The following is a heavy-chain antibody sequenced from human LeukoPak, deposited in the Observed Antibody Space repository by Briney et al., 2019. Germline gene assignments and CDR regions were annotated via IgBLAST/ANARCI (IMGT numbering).Heavy chain of an antibody. J-gene: IGHJ3*02. CDR1: GFTFINFG. Sequence: PGGTLRLSCAASGFTFINFGMNWVRQAPGKGLEWVSGISGRGASTNYADSVKGRFTISRDSSKNLLYLQMNSLRDEDTAVYYCAKTVVVTANPRAFDIWGQGTMVTVSS. CDR2: ISGRGAST. V-gene: IGHV3-23*01. CDR3: AKTVVVTANPRAFDI. D-gene: IGHD2-21*02.